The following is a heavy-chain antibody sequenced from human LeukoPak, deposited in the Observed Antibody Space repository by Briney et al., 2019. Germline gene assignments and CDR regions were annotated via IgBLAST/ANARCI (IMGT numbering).Heavy chain of an antibody. V-gene: IGHV4-39*01. CDR2: IYYSGST. CDR1: GGSISSSSYY. Sequence: SETLSLTCTVSGGSISSSSYYWDWIRQPPGKGLEYIGSIYYSGSTYYTPSLKSRVTIFVDTSKNQFSLKLSSVTATDTAVYYCARHRGSSSNFDYWGQGTLVTVSS. D-gene: IGHD6-6*01. CDR3: ARHRGSSSNFDY. J-gene: IGHJ4*02.